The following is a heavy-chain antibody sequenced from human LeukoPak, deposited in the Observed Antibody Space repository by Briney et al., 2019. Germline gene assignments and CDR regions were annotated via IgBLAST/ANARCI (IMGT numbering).Heavy chain of an antibody. Sequence: PSETLSLTCAVYGGSFSGYYWSWIRQPPGKGLEWIGEINHSGSTNYNPSLKSRVTISVDTSKNQFSLKLSSVTAADTAVYYCARGSPYYYDSSGFNSANAFDIWGQGTMVTVSS. CDR1: GGSFSGYY. CDR3: ARGSPYYYDSSGFNSANAFDI. V-gene: IGHV4-34*01. D-gene: IGHD3-22*01. CDR2: INHSGST. J-gene: IGHJ3*02.